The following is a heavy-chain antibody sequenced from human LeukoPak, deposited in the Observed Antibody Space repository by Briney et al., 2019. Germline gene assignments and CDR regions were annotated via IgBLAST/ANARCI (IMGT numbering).Heavy chain of an antibody. J-gene: IGHJ4*02. CDR2: IKQDGSEK. CDR1: GFTFSRYW. CDR3: AKGYSGPYYFDY. Sequence: PGGSLRLSCAASGFTFSRYWMSWVRQAPGKGLEWVANIKQDGSEKYYVDSVKGRFTISRDNAKNSLYLQMNSLRAEDSAVYYCAKGYSGPYYFDYWGQGTLVTVSS. V-gene: IGHV3-7*01. D-gene: IGHD5-12*01.